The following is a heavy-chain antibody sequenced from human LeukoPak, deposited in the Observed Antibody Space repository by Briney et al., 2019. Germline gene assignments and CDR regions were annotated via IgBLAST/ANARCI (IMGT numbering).Heavy chain of an antibody. V-gene: IGHV3-21*01. CDR2: IRGTSRSTYI. CDR1: GFTFSTYN. D-gene: IGHD4-17*01. J-gene: IGHJ4*02. Sequence: NPGRSLRLSCAASGFTFSTYNMHWVRQAPGKGLEWVSSIRGTSRSTYIYYAHSVKRRFTISRDNAENSLYLQMNSLRAEDTAVYYCARPSINDYGDFGYWGQGTLVTVSS. CDR3: ARPSINDYGDFGY.